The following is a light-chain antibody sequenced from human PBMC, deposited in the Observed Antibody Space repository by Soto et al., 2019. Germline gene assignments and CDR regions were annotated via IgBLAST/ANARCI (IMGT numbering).Light chain of an antibody. CDR1: QSVSSNY. CDR2: GAS. J-gene: IGKJ1*01. V-gene: IGKV3-20*01. CDR3: QQYGSSPLA. Sequence: EIVLTQSPGTLSLSPGERATLSCRASQSVSSNYLAWYLQKPGQGPRLLIYGASSRATGIPDRFSGSGSGTDFTLTISRLEPEDFEAYYCQQYGSSPLAFGQGTKVEIK.